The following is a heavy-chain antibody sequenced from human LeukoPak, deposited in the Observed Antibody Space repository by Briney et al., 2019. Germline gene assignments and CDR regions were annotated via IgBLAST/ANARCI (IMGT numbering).Heavy chain of an antibody. CDR3: ARHTSSGSDY. CDR2: INPGDSDI. CDR1: GYSFTSSW. V-gene: IGHV5-51*01. Sequence: GESLKISCQASGYSFTSSWIGWARQMPGKGLEWMAIINPGDSDIRYSPSFQGQVTISADKSINTAYLQWSSLRASDTAMYYCARHTSSGSDYWGQGTPVTVSS. D-gene: IGHD6-25*01. J-gene: IGHJ4*02.